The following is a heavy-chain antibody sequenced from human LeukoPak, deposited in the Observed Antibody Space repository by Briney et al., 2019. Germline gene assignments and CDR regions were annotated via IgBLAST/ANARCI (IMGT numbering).Heavy chain of an antibody. V-gene: IGHV3-30*04. Sequence: GGSLRLSCAASGFTFSNYAMQWVRQAPGKGLEWVGVISYDGNNKYCADSVKGRFTISRDNYKNTLYLQMNSLRAEDTAVYYCARDLLAGTGGDYWGQGTLVTVSS. J-gene: IGHJ4*02. CDR3: ARDLLAGTGGDY. D-gene: IGHD3-10*01. CDR2: ISYDGNNK. CDR1: GFTFSNYA.